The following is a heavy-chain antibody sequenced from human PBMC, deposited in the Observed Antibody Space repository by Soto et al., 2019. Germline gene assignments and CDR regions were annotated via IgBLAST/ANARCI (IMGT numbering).Heavy chain of an antibody. CDR3: ARASYYDFFPNWFDP. Sequence: PSETLSLTCTVSGGSISSYYWSWIRQPPGKGLEWIGYIYYSGSTNYNPSLKSRVTISVDTSKNQFSLKLSSVTAADTAVYYCARASYYDFFPNWFDPWGQGTLVTVS. D-gene: IGHD3-3*01. V-gene: IGHV4-59*01. J-gene: IGHJ5*02. CDR2: IYYSGST. CDR1: GGSISSYY.